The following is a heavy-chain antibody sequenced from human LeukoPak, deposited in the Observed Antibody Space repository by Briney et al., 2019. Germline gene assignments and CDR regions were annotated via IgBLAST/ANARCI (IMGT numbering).Heavy chain of an antibody. Sequence: ASVKVSCKVSGYTLTELSMHWVRQAPGKELEWMGGFDPEDGETIYAQKFQGRVTMTEDTSTDTAYMELSSLRSEDTAVYYCASISKPGYSSSWYYFDYWGQGTLVTVSS. D-gene: IGHD6-13*01. CDR3: ASISKPGYSSSWYYFDY. V-gene: IGHV1-24*01. CDR1: GYTLTELS. J-gene: IGHJ4*02. CDR2: FDPEDGET.